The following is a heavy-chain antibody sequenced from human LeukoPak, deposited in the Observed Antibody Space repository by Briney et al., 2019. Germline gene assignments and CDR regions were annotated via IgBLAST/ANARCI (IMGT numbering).Heavy chain of an antibody. V-gene: IGHV3-7*01. CDR1: GFTFSSYG. CDR2: IKQDESEK. Sequence: PGGSLRLSCAASGFTFSSYGMHWVRQAPGKGLEWVANIKQDESEKYYMDSVKGRFTISRDNAKNSLSLQMSSLGADDTAVYYCARVGRDSKYGYFDFWGQGTLVTVSS. J-gene: IGHJ4*02. CDR3: ARVGRDSKYGYFDF. D-gene: IGHD4-11*01.